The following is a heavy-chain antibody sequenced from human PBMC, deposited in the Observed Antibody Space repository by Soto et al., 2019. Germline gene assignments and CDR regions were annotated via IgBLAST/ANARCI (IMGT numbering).Heavy chain of an antibody. CDR3: ANDLRGRGDF. J-gene: IGHJ4*02. D-gene: IGHD3-10*01. V-gene: IGHV3-23*01. CDR2: ISGGGERT. Sequence: GGSLRLSCAASGFTFSTYAMSWVRQAPGKGLEWISGISGGGERTFYADSVKGRFTISRDNSKNTLFLQMYSLRAEDAAIYYCANDLRGRGDFWGQGTLVTVSS. CDR1: GFTFSTYA.